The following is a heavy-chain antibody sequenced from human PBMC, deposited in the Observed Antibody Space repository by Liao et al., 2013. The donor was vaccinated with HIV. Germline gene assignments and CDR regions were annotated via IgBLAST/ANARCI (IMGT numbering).Heavy chain of an antibody. CDR3: ARDVGYYDSSGYYLLGAFDI. V-gene: IGHV4-4*07. Sequence: QVQLQESGPGLVKPSETLSLTCTVSGGSISSYYWSWIRQPAGKGLEWIGRIYTSGSTNYNPSLKSRVTMSVDTSKNQFSLKLSSVTAADTAVYYCARDVGYYDSSGYYLLGAFDIWGQGTMVTVSS. D-gene: IGHD3-22*01. CDR1: GGSISSYY. J-gene: IGHJ3*02. CDR2: IYTSGST.